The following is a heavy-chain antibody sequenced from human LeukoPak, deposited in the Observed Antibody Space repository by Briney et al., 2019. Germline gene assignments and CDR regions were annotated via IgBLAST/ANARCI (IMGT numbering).Heavy chain of an antibody. Sequence: GGSLRLSCAASGFTFSSYEMNWVRQAPGKGLEWVSYISSSGSTIYYADSVKGRFTISRDNAKISLYLQMNSLRAEDTAVYYCAREMRDWYYDILTGRNAFDIWGQGTMVTVSS. CDR3: AREMRDWYYDILTGRNAFDI. CDR2: ISSSGSTI. J-gene: IGHJ3*02. D-gene: IGHD3-9*01. CDR1: GFTFSSYE. V-gene: IGHV3-48*03.